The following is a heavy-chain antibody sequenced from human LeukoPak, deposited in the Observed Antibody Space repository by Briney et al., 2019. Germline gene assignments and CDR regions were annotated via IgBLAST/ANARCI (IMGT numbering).Heavy chain of an antibody. Sequence: PGGSLRLSCAASGFTFCDYYLTWIRQAPGKGLEWVSYISSSSSDTNYADSVRGRFTISRDNANKSLYLQMNSLRDEDTAVYYCARVGATWYFQHWGQGALVTVSS. CDR2: ISSSSSDT. CDR3: ARVGATWYFQH. J-gene: IGHJ1*01. V-gene: IGHV3-11*06. D-gene: IGHD1-26*01. CDR1: GFTFCDYY.